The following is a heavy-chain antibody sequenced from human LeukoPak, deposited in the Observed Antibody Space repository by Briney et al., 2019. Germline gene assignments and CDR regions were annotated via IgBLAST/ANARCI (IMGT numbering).Heavy chain of an antibody. Sequence: SETLSLTCTVSGGSISSSSYYWGWIRQPPGKGLEWIGSIYYSGSTYYSPSLKSRVTISLDTSKNQFSLKLTSVTAADTAVYYCARKGYSISWYSPWGQGTLVTVSS. D-gene: IGHD6-13*01. CDR1: GGSISSSSYY. CDR2: IYYSGST. V-gene: IGHV4-39*07. J-gene: IGHJ5*02. CDR3: ARKGYSISWYSP.